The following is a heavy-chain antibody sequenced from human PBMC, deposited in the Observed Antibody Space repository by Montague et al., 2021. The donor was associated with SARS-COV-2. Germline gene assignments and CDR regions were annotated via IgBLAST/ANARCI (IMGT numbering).Heavy chain of an antibody. CDR3: ARAPIYRSSWYAYFDY. CDR1: GDSMNNYY. J-gene: IGHJ4*02. CDR2: INYSGST. Sequence: SETLSLTCTVSGDSMNNYYWSWIRQPPGKGLEWIGYINYSGSTHYNPSLQSRVTLSKDTSKNQFSLRLTSVIAADMAMYFCARAPIYRSSWYAYFDYWGQGTLVTVSS. D-gene: IGHD6-13*01. V-gene: IGHV4-59*01.